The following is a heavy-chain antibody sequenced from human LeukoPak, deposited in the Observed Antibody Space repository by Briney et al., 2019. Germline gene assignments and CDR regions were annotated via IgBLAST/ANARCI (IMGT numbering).Heavy chain of an antibody. CDR3: ARFGYSYGSGFDY. J-gene: IGHJ4*02. CDR1: GGSISSSSYY. CDR2: IYYSGST. Sequence: SETLSLTCTVSGGSISSSSYYWGWIRQPPGKGLEWIGSIYYSGSTYYNPSLKSRVTISVDTPKNQFSLKLSSVTAADTAVYYCARFGYSYGSGFDYWGQGTLVTVSS. V-gene: IGHV4-39*07. D-gene: IGHD5-18*01.